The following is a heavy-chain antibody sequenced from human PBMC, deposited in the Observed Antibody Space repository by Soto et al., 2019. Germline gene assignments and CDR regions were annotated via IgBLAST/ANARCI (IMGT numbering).Heavy chain of an antibody. J-gene: IGHJ6*02. CDR2: IYYSGST. CDR1: GVSISSGGDY. CDR3: ARDTPPTAPIHYYYGMDV. V-gene: IGHV4-31*03. Sequence: SETLSLTCTVAGVSISSGGDYWSWIRQPPGKGLEWIGYIYYSGSTYYNPSLKSRVTISVDTSKNQFSLKLGSVTAADTAVYYCARDTPPTAPIHYYYGMDVWGQGTTVTVSS. D-gene: IGHD4-17*01.